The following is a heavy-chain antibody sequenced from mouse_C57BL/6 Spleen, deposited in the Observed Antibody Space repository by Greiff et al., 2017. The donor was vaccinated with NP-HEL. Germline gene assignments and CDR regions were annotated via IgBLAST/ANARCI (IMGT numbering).Heavy chain of an antibody. Sequence: DVKLQESGPGLVKPSQSLSLTCSVTGYSITSGYYWNWIRQFPGNKLEWMGYISYDGSNNYNPSLKNRLSITRDTSKNQFFLKLNSVTTEDTATYYCARGLDGNYEFAYWGQGTLVTVSA. CDR1: GYSITSGYY. CDR3: ARGLDGNYEFAY. J-gene: IGHJ3*01. D-gene: IGHD2-1*01. V-gene: IGHV3-6*01. CDR2: ISYDGSN.